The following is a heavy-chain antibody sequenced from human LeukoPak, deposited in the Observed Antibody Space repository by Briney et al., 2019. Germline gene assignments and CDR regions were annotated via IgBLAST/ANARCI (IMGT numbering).Heavy chain of an antibody. CDR3: ARDPFYADYVSGYMDV. CDR1: GFTISSYW. CDR2: IKQDGSEK. V-gene: IGHV3-7*01. Sequence: TGGSLRLYCAASGFTISSYWMSWVGQAPGKGLEWVANIKQDGSEKYYVDSVKGRFTISRDNAKNSLYLQMNSLRAEDTAVYYCARDPFYADYVSGYMDVWGKGTTVTVSS. J-gene: IGHJ6*03. D-gene: IGHD4-17*01.